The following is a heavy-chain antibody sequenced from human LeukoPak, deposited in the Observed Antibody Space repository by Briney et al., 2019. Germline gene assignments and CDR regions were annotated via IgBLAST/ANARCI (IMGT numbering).Heavy chain of an antibody. CDR1: GYNFTNYW. J-gene: IGHJ4*02. D-gene: IGHD3-10*01. V-gene: IGHV5-51*01. CDR2: IYPGDSDT. CDR3: ARPGSGSPSDY. Sequence: GESLKISCKGSGYNFTNYWIGWVRQMPRKDLEWMGIIYPGDSDTRYSPSFQGQVTISADKSISTAYLQWGSLKASDTAMYYCARPGSGSPSDYWGQGTLVTVSS.